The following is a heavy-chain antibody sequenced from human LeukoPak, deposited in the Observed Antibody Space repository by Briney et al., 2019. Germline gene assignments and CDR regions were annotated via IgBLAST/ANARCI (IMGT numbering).Heavy chain of an antibody. V-gene: IGHV4-59*01. CDR1: GGSISSYY. CDR3: ARYGSRSSLVDY. CDR2: IYYSGST. J-gene: IGHJ4*02. D-gene: IGHD3-10*01. Sequence: ETSETPSLTCTVSGGSISSYYWSWIRQPPGKGLEWIGYIYYSGSTNYNPSLKSRVTISVDTSKNQFSLKLSSVTAADTAVYYCARYGSRSSLVDYWGQGTLVTVSS.